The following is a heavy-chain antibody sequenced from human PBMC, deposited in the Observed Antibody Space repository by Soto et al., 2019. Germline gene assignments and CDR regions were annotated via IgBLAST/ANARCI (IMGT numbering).Heavy chain of an antibody. CDR3: ARDKKHYDFWSGSNWFDP. CDR1: GFTFSSYS. CDR2: ISSSSSYI. V-gene: IGHV3-21*01. J-gene: IGHJ5*02. Sequence: GGSLRLSCAASGFTFSSYSMNWVRQAPGKGLEWVSSISSSSSYIYYADSVKGRFTISRDNAKNSLYLQMNSLRAEDTAVYYCARDKKHYDFWSGSNWFDPWGQGTLVPVSS. D-gene: IGHD3-3*01.